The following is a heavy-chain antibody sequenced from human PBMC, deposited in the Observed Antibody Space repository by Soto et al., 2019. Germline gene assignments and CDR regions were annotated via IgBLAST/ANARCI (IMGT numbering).Heavy chain of an antibody. Sequence: HVPLQESGPGLVKPSGTLSLTCTVSGDSIKASHWYSWVRQPPGKGLEWIGEIYHSGGTNLNPSLKSRVTMSLGKSKNEIFLNLDSVTAADTAVYYCARAPTLRPAFEYWGQGALVTVSA. J-gene: IGHJ4*02. CDR2: IYHSGGT. CDR1: GDSIKASHW. V-gene: IGHV4-4*02. D-gene: IGHD2-21*02. CDR3: ARAPTLRPAFEY.